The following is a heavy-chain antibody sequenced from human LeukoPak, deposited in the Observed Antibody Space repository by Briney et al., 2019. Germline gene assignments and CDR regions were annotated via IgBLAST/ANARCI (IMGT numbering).Heavy chain of an antibody. CDR2: ISGSGGST. V-gene: IGHV3-23*01. CDR3: AKGCKQQLVLWFDP. Sequence: GGSLRLSCAASGFTFSSYAMSWVRQAPGKGLEWVSAISGSGGSTYYADSVKGRFTISGDNSKNTLYLQMNSLRAEDTAVYYCAKGCKQQLVLWFDPWGQGTLVTVSS. CDR1: GFTFSSYA. D-gene: IGHD6-13*01. J-gene: IGHJ5*02.